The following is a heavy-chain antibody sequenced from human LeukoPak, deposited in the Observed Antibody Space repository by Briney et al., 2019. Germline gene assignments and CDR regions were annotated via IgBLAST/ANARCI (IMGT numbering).Heavy chain of an antibody. CDR3: ARPLTIAGTWNFQN. J-gene: IGHJ1*01. Sequence: PGGSLRLSCAASGFTFSSYSMNWVRQAPGKGLEWVANIRQDGSDKYYLDSVKGRFTISRDNADNSLFLEMNSLREEDTAVYYCARPLTIAGTWNFQNWGQGTLVTVSS. CDR2: IRQDGSDK. CDR1: GFTFSSYS. V-gene: IGHV3-7*01. D-gene: IGHD1-20*01.